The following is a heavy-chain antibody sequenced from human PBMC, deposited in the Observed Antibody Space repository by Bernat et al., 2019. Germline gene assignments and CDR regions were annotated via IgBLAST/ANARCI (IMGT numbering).Heavy chain of an antibody. D-gene: IGHD2-15*01. CDR2: ISSSSSYT. V-gene: IGHV3-11*05. J-gene: IGHJ3*02. CDR3: ARVSGGYAPETCLDI. CDR1: GFTFSDYY. Sequence: QVQLVESGGGLVKPGGSLRLSCAASGFTFSDYYISWIRQAPGKGLEWVSYISSSSSYTNYADSVKGRFTISRDNAKNSLYLQMNSLRAEDTAVYYCARVSGGYAPETCLDIWGQGTMVTVSS.